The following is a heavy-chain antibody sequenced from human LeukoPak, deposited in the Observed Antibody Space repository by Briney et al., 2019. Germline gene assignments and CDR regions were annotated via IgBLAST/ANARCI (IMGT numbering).Heavy chain of an antibody. V-gene: IGHV3-23*01. CDR3: ARGAYGSGSYGDNWFDP. CDR1: RFTFSNYW. J-gene: IGHJ5*02. D-gene: IGHD3-10*01. Sequence: GGSLRLSCAASRFTFSNYWMSWVRQAPGKGLEWVSAISGSGGSTYYADPVKGRFTISRDNSKNTLYLQMNSLRAEDTAVYYCARGAYGSGSYGDNWFDPWGQGTLVTVSS. CDR2: ISGSGGST.